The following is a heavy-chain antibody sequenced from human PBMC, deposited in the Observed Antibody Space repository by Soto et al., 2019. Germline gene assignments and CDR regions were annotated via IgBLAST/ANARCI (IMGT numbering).Heavy chain of an antibody. V-gene: IGHV1-3*01. CDR2: INAGNGNT. D-gene: IGHD5-18*01. CDR1: GYTFTNYA. CDR3: ARSPGYSYGDY. Sequence: ASVKVSCKASGYTFTNYAMHWVRQAPGQRLEWMGWINAGNGNTKYSQQFQGRVTITRDTSASTAYMELSSLRSEDTAVYYCARSPGYSYGDYWGQGTLVTVSS. J-gene: IGHJ4*02.